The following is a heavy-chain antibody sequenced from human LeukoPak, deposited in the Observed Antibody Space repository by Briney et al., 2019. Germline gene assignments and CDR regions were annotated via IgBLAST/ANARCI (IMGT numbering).Heavy chain of an antibody. CDR2: ISGSGGST. CDR1: GFTFSSYA. V-gene: IGHV3-23*01. CDR3: AKEIYYDSSGQKLFDY. D-gene: IGHD3-22*01. J-gene: IGHJ4*02. Sequence: GGSLRLSCAASGFTFSSYAMSWIRQAPGKGLEWVSAISGSGGSTYYADSVKGRFTISRDNSKNTLYLQMNSLRAEDTAVYYCAKEIYYDSSGQKLFDYWGQGTLVAVS.